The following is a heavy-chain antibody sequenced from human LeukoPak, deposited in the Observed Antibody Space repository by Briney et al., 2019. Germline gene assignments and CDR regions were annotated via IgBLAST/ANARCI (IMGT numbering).Heavy chain of an antibody. CDR2: INHSGST. CDR1: GGSFSGYY. D-gene: IGHD4-17*01. J-gene: IGHJ4*02. Sequence: PSETLSLTCAVYGGSFSGYYWSWIRQPPGKGLEWIGEINHSGSTNYNPSLKSRVTISVDTSKNQFSLKLSSVTAADTAVYYCARDAPAGDYGDYPHYSDYWGQGTLVTVSS. CDR3: ARDAPAGDYGDYPHYSDY. V-gene: IGHV4-34*01.